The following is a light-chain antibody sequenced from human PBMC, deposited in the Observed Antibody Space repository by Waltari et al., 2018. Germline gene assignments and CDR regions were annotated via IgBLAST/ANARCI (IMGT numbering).Light chain of an antibody. J-gene: IGKJ1*01. CDR1: EDISGW. Sequence: DIQLTPSPSTLSASVRVRVTMTCRASEDISGWLAWYQQRPGKAPKLLMFKASNLESGVPSRFSGSESGTEFTLTITNLQPEDFATYYCQQYFDYPWTFGQGTRVDI. CDR3: QQYFDYPWT. V-gene: IGKV1-5*03. CDR2: KAS.